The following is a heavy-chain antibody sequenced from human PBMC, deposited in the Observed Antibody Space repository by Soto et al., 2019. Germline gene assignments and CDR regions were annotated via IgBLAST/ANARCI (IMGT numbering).Heavy chain of an antibody. CDR3: AADRGNTSTWQLDY. D-gene: IGHD1-26*01. J-gene: IGHJ4*02. CDR1: GGSISSGGYY. V-gene: IGHV4-30-4*08. Sequence: SETLSLTCTVSGGSISSGGYYWSWIRQHPGKGLEWIGYIYSSGSTFYSPSLKSRINISIDTSKKQYSLRLNSETAADSAVYYCAADRGNTSTWQLDYWGQGSLVTVS. CDR2: IYSSGST.